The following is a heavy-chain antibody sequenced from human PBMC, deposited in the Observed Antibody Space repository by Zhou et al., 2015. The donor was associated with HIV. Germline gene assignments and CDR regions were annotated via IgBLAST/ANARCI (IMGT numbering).Heavy chain of an antibody. Sequence: QVQLVQSGPEVKKPGSSLRVSCKPSGGSFRTYGIHWVRQAPRTGALSGWEGSFLFLGTPTYAQNIQGRITLTRNTSIDTAYMELSSLRYDDTAVYYCARMDYKLMPGKVNWFDPWGQGALVIVSS. V-gene: IGHV1-69*06. CDR3: ARMDYKLMPGKVNWFDP. J-gene: IGHJ5*02. D-gene: IGHD3-10*01. CDR2: SFLFLGTP. CDR1: GGSFRTYG.